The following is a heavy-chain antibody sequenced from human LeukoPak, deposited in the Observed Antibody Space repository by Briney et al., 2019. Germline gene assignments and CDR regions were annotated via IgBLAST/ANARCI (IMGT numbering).Heavy chain of an antibody. V-gene: IGHV4-30-4*01. CDR2: IYYSGST. D-gene: IGHD3-10*01. Sequence: PSQTLSLTCTVSGGSISSGDYYWSWIRQPPGKGLEGIGYIYYSGSTYYNPSLKSRVTISVDPSKNPFSLKLCSVTAADTAVYYCAGHLWFGDHPTFDIWGQGTMVTVSS. CDR1: GGSISSGDYY. CDR3: AGHLWFGDHPTFDI. J-gene: IGHJ3*02.